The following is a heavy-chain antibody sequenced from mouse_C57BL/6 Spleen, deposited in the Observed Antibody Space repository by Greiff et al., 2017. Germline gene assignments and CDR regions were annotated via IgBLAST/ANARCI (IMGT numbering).Heavy chain of an antibody. CDR2: IQPNSGST. D-gene: IGHD1-1*01. V-gene: IGHV1-64*01. CDR3: ARTYGSSGYYFDY. J-gene: IGHJ2*01. CDR1: GYTFTSYW. Sequence: QVQLQQPGAELVKPGASVKLSCKASGYTFTSYWMHWVKQRPGQGLEWIGMIQPNSGSTNYNEKFKSKATLTVDKSSSTAYMQLSSLTSDDSAVYYCARTYGSSGYYFDYWGQGTTLTFSS.